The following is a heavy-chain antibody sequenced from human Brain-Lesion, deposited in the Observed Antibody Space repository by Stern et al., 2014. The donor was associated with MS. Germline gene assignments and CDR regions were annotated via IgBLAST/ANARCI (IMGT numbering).Heavy chain of an antibody. CDR1: GGSVSSGGYF. J-gene: IGHJ2*01. CDR3: ARNPALWYFDL. CDR2: VYYSGSI. Sequence: QVQLQESGPGLVKPLQTQSLTCTVSGGSVSSGGYFWNWIRQHPGKGLEWIGHVYYSGSIAYNPSLKSRVTISVDTSKNQFSLRLRSVTAADTAVYYCARNPALWYFDLWGRGTLAAVSS. D-gene: IGHD3-3*02. V-gene: IGHV4-31*03.